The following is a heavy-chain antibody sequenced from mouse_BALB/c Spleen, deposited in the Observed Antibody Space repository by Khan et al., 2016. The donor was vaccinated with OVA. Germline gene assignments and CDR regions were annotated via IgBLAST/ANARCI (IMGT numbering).Heavy chain of an antibody. J-gene: IGHJ4*01. V-gene: IGHV1-7*01. CDR2: INPSTGYT. Sequence: QVQLQQSGAELAKPGASVKMSCKASGYTFTSYWMHWVKQRPGQGLEWIGYINPSTGYTEYNQKFKDKATLTADKSSSTAYMQLISLTSEDSAVYYCARDKYGNQYYAMDYWGQGTSVTVSS. D-gene: IGHD2-10*02. CDR1: GYTFTSYW. CDR3: ARDKYGNQYYAMDY.